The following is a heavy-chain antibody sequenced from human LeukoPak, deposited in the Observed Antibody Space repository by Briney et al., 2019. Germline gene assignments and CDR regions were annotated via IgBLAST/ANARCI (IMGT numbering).Heavy chain of an antibody. CDR1: GYTFTGYY. Sequence: RGASVKVSCKASGYTFTGYYMHWVRQAPGQGLEWMGWINPNSGGTNYAQKFQGRVTMTRDTSISTAYMELSRLRSDDTAVYYCARASSGWYHRFDYWGQGTLVTVSS. V-gene: IGHV1-2*02. J-gene: IGHJ4*02. D-gene: IGHD6-19*01. CDR3: ARASSGWYHRFDY. CDR2: INPNSGGT.